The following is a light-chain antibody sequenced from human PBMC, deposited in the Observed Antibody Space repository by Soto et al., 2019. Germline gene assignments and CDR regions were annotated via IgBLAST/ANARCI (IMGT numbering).Light chain of an antibody. CDR2: LNSDGSH. CDR1: SGHSNYA. V-gene: IGLV4-69*01. Sequence: QSVLTQSPSASASLGASVKLTCTLSSGHSNYAIAWHQQQSEKGPRYLMNLNSDGSHSKGDGIPDRFSGSSSGAERYLTISSLHSEDEADYYCQTGGSGIVVFGGGTKLTVL. CDR3: QTGGSGIVV. J-gene: IGLJ2*01.